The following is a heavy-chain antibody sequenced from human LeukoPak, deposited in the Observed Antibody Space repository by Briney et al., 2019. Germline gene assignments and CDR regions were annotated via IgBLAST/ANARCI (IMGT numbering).Heavy chain of an antibody. CDR3: AELGITMIGGV. CDR1: GFTFSNYW. V-gene: IGHV3-7*01. CDR2: MKQDGSET. Sequence: GGSLRLSCAASGFTFSNYWMSWVRQAPGKGLEWVANMKQDGSETYYVDSVKGRFTISRDNAKNSLYLQMNSLRAEDTAVYYCAELGITMIGGVWGKGTTVTISS. J-gene: IGHJ6*03. D-gene: IGHD3-10*02.